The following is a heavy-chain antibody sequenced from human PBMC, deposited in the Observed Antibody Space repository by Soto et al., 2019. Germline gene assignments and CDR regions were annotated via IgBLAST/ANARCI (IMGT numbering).Heavy chain of an antibody. J-gene: IGHJ6*03. CDR1: GYTFTKFH. D-gene: IGHD6-19*01. CDR2: MNPNSGNT. Sequence: ASVKVSCKASGYTFTKFHIHWVRQAPGQGLEWMGWMNPNSGNTGYAQKFQGRVTMTRNTSISTAYMELSSLRSEDTAVYYCARESSSGWSYYYMDVWGKGTTVTVS. CDR3: ARESSSGWSYYYMDV. V-gene: IGHV1-8*01.